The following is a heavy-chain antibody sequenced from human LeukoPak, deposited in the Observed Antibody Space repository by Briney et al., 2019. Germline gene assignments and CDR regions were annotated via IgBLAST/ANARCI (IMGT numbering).Heavy chain of an antibody. CDR3: AREGGDDYGSGSYYPDDY. CDR2: IYYSGST. V-gene: IGHV4-39*07. D-gene: IGHD3-10*01. Sequence: SETLSLTCTVSGGSISSSSYYWGWIRQPPGKGLEWIGSIYYSGSTYYNPSLKSRVTISVDTSKNQFSLKLSTVTAADTAVYYCAREGGDDYGSGSYYPDDYWGQGTLVTVSS. J-gene: IGHJ4*02. CDR1: GGSISSSSYY.